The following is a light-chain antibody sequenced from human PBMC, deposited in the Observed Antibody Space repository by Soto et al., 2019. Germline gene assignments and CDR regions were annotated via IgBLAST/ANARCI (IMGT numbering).Light chain of an antibody. CDR2: GAS. V-gene: IGKV3-20*01. CDR1: RIVGFSY. J-gene: IGKJ1*01. CDR3: QQYGGSPLWT. Sequence: EIVLTQSPGTLSLSPGERATLSCRASRIVGFSYLAWYQQRPGQAPRLLIYGASSRATGFPDRFSGTGSGTDFTLTISRLEPEDFAVYYCQQYGGSPLWTFGQGTKV.